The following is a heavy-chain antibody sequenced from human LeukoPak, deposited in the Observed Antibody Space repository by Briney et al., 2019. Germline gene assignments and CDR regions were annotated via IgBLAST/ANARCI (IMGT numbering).Heavy chain of an antibody. Sequence: SETLSLTCTVSGGSISSSSYYWSWIRQPPGKGLEWIGEINHSGSTNYNPSLKSRVTISVDTSKNQFSLKLSSVTAADTAVYYCARGPHYLDSSGYYYFGVSPTGGYFQHWGQGTLVTVSS. V-gene: IGHV4-39*07. CDR1: GGSISSSSYY. J-gene: IGHJ1*01. D-gene: IGHD3-22*01. CDR2: INHSGST. CDR3: ARGPHYLDSSGYYYFGVSPTGGYFQH.